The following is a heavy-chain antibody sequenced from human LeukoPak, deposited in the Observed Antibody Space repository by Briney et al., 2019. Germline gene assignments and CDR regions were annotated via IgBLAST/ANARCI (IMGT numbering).Heavy chain of an antibody. CDR3: ARDTAMVQDYMDV. J-gene: IGHJ6*03. CDR2: IDPNSGGT. D-gene: IGHD5-18*01. CDR1: GYTFTGYY. Sequence: ASVKVSCKASGYTFTGYYMHWVRQAPGQGLEWMGWIDPNSGGTNYAQKFQGRVTMTRDTSISTAYMELSRLRSDDTAVYYCARDTAMVQDYMDVWGKGTTVTISS. V-gene: IGHV1-2*02.